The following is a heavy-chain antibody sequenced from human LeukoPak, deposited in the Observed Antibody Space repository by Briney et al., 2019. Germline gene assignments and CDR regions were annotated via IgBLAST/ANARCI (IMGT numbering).Heavy chain of an antibody. CDR1: GGSISSYY. V-gene: IGHV4-59*08. D-gene: IGHD6-13*01. Sequence: SETLSLTCTVSGGSISSYYWSWIRQPPGKGLEWIGHIYYSGSTNYNPSLKSRVTISVTKNQFSLKLSSVTAADTAVYFCARSAAGLSYGMDVWGQGTTVTVSS. CDR2: IYYSGST. J-gene: IGHJ6*02. CDR3: ARSAAGLSYGMDV.